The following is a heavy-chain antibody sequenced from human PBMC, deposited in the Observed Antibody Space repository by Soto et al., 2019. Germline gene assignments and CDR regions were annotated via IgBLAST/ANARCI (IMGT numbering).Heavy chain of an antibody. CDR3: ARGLFGQQWLVGFDT. CDR2: TIPMFATA. J-gene: IGHJ4*02. D-gene: IGHD6-19*01. V-gene: IGHV1-69*13. Sequence: ASVKVSCKASGGSFSNYIFSWVRQAPGQGLEWMGGTIPMFATAQYAQKLQGRVTITADESTSTVYMDLTSLRSDDTAVYYCARGLFGQQWLVGFDTWGQGTLVTVSS. CDR1: GGSFSNYI.